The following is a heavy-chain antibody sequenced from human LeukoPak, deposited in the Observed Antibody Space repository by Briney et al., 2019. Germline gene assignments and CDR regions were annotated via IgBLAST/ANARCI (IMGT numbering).Heavy chain of an antibody. Sequence: SDTLSLTCAVYGESFSGYYWSWIRQPPGKGLEWIGEITHSGSTNDNASLKSRGTIAVDTSMSEFSLKLSYVTGADTAVYYCARGAGSSSRDIYYYYYYYMDVWGKGTTVTVSS. CDR2: ITHSGST. J-gene: IGHJ6*03. V-gene: IGHV4-34*01. CDR3: ARGAGSSSRDIYYYYYYYMDV. CDR1: GESFSGYY. D-gene: IGHD6-6*01.